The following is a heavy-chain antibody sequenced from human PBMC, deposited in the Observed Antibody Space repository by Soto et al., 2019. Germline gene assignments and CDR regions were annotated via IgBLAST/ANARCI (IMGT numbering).Heavy chain of an antibody. CDR2: IYHSGST. CDR3: ARGGIDNWNYVDWFDP. Sequence: PSETLSLTCTVSGGSVSSGSYYWSWIRQPPGKGLEWIGSIYHSGSTYYNPSLKSRVTISVDTSKNQFSLKLSSVTAADTAVYYCARGGIDNWNYVDWFDPWGQGTLVTVSS. CDR1: GGSVSSGSYY. V-gene: IGHV4-39*07. D-gene: IGHD1-7*01. J-gene: IGHJ5*02.